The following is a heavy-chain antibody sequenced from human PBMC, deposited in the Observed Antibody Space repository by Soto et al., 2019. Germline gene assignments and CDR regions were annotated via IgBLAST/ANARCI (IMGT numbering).Heavy chain of an antibody. Sequence: PGGSLSLSCAASGFTFSSYAMSWVRQAPGKGLEWVSGLSGSGGSTYYADSVKGRFTISRDNSKNTLYLQMNSLRAEDTAVYYCTKVRWPHFDYWGQVSLVTVSS. CDR3: TKVRWPHFDY. D-gene: IGHD6-13*01. CDR1: GFTFSSYA. CDR2: LSGSGGST. V-gene: IGHV3-23*01. J-gene: IGHJ4*02.